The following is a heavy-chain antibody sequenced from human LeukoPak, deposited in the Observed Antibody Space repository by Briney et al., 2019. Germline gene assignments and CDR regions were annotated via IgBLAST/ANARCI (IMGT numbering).Heavy chain of an antibody. J-gene: IGHJ3*02. CDR2: ISYDGSNK. D-gene: IGHD4-17*01. Sequence: GGSLRLSCAASGFTFSSYGMHWVRQAPGKGLEWVALISYDGSNKYYADSVKGRFTISRDNSKNTLYLQMNSLRAEDTAVYYCARAGYGDYARLGIWGQGTMVPVSS. CDR3: ARAGYGDYARLGI. V-gene: IGHV3-30*03. CDR1: GFTFSSYG.